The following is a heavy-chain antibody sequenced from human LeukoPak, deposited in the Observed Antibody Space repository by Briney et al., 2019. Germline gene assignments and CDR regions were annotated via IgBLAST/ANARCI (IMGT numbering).Heavy chain of an antibody. CDR3: ATSAYGDCVVL. V-gene: IGHV4-61*01. D-gene: IGHD4-17*01. J-gene: IGHJ4*02. CDR1: GGSISSNTYY. CDR2: IYYSGST. Sequence: SETLSLTCTVSGGSISSNTYYWSWIRQPPGKGLEWIGYIYYSGSTNYNPSLKSRVTISIDTSKNQFSLKLNSVTAADTAMYYCATSAYGDCVVLWGRGTLVTVSS.